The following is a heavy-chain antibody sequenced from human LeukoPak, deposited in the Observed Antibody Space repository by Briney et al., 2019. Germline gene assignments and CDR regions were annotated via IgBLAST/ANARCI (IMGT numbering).Heavy chain of an antibody. D-gene: IGHD6-13*01. Sequence: PGGSLRLSCAASGFTFSSYAMHWVRQAPGKGLEWVAVISYDGSNKYYADSVKGRFTISRDNSKNTLYLQMNSLRAEDTAVYYCARDPGWRSAGSCPDYWGQGTLVTVSS. CDR2: ISYDGSNK. J-gene: IGHJ4*02. CDR1: GFTFSSYA. V-gene: IGHV3-30*04. CDR3: ARDPGWRSAGSCPDY.